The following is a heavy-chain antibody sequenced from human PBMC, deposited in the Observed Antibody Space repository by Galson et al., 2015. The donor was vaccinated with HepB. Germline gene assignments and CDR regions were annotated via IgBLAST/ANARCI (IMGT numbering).Heavy chain of an antibody. J-gene: IGHJ6*02. D-gene: IGHD2-15*01. Sequence: SLRLSCAASGFTFSSYAMHWVRQAPGKGLEWVAVISYDGSNKYYADSVKGRFTISRDNSKNTLYLQMNSLRAEDTAVYYCARYCSGGSCYSEAYYYYGMDVWGQGTTVTVSS. CDR3: ARYCSGGSCYSEAYYYYGMDV. CDR1: GFTFSSYA. CDR2: ISYDGSNK. V-gene: IGHV3-30-3*01.